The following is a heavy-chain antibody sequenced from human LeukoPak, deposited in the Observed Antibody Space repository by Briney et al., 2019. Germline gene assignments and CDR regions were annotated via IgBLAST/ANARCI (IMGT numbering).Heavy chain of an antibody. CDR1: GGTFSSYA. V-gene: IGHV1-69*04. D-gene: IGHD6-13*01. CDR3: ARAGIAAAIFDY. Sequence: SVKVSCKASGGTFSSYAIRWVRQAPGQGLEWMGRIIPILGIANYAQKFQGRVTITADKSTSTAYMELSSLRSEDTAVYYCARAGIAAAIFDYWGQGTLVTVSS. CDR2: IIPILGIA. J-gene: IGHJ4*02.